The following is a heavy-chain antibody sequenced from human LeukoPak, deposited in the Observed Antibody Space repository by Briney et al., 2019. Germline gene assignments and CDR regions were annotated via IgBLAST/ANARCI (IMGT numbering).Heavy chain of an antibody. CDR3: ARDSRFDP. CDR2: IYYSGST. V-gene: IGHV4-59*08. D-gene: IGHD5-18*01. J-gene: IGHJ5*02. Sequence: SETLSLTCTVSGGSISGFYWSWIRQPPGKGLEWIGYIYYSGSTNRNPSLKSRVTISVDTSKNQFSLRLSSVTAADTAVYYCARDSRFDPWGQGTLVTVSS. CDR1: GGSISGFY.